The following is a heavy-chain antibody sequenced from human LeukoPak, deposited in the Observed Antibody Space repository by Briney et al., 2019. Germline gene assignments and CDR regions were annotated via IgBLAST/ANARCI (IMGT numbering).Heavy chain of an antibody. D-gene: IGHD2-15*01. J-gene: IGHJ4*02. V-gene: IGHV3-21*01. Sequence: TGGSLRLSCAASGFTFSSYSMNWVRQAPGKGLEWVSSISSSSSYTYYADSVKGRFTISRDNAKNSLYLQMNSLRAEDTAVYYCARALGSWGQGTLVTVSS. CDR1: GFTFSSYS. CDR2: ISSSSSYT. CDR3: ARALGS.